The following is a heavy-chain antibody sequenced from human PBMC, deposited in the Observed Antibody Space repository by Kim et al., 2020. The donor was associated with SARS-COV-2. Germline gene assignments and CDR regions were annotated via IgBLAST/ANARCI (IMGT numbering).Heavy chain of an antibody. V-gene: IGHV3-48*03. Sequence: GGSLRLSCAASGFTFSSYEMNWVRQAPGKGLEWVSYISSSGSTIYYADSVKGRFTISRDNAKNSLYLQMNSLRAEDTAVYYCARWGGSLPTNYYYYYGMDVWGQGTTVTVSS. D-gene: IGHD5-12*01. CDR3: ARWGGSLPTNYYYYYGMDV. CDR2: ISSSGSTI. J-gene: IGHJ6*02. CDR1: GFTFSSYE.